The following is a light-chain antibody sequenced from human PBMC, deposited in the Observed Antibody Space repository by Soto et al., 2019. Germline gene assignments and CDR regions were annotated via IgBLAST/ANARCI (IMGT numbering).Light chain of an antibody. J-gene: IGLJ3*02. Sequence: SYELTQPPSLSVDPGQTASFTGGGDNIGRKNVHWYQHRPGQAPILVVYDDSDRPSGIPERFSGSNSGSAATLTISRVEAGDEADYYCQVWDTVTDHWVFGGGTKLTVL. CDR2: DDS. V-gene: IGLV3-21*02. CDR1: NIGRKN. CDR3: QVWDTVTDHWV.